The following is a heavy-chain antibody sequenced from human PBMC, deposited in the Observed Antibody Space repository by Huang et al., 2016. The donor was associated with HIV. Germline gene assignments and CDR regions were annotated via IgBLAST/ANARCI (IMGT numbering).Heavy chain of an antibody. Sequence: QVQLVQSGPEVKKPGASVKVSCQTSGYIFSTYDINWVRQAPGQGFQWMGWLNTNSGKTAYGQKCQGRVTLTRSTSTGAAYMVLNSLTSQDTAVYYCARQTSGWYQDYWGQGTLVTISS. D-gene: IGHD6-19*01. V-gene: IGHV1-8*01. CDR1: GYIFSTYD. J-gene: IGHJ4*02. CDR2: LNTNSGKT. CDR3: ARQTSGWYQDY.